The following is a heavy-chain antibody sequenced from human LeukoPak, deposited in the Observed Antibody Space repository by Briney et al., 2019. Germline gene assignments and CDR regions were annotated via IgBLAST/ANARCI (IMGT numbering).Heavy chain of an antibody. D-gene: IGHD4-17*01. CDR3: ARSHDYGDYDGY. Sequence: GGSLRLSCAASGFTVSSNYMSWVRQAPGKGLEWVSVIYSGGSTYYADSVKGRFTISRDNSKNTLYLQMNSLRAEDTAVYYCARSHDYGDYDGYWGQGTLVTVSS. CDR2: IYSGGST. J-gene: IGHJ4*02. CDR1: GFTVSSNY. V-gene: IGHV3-66*01.